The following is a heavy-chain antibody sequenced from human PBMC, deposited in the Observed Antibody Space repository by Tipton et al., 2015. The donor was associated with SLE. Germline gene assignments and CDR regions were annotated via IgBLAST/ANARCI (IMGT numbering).Heavy chain of an antibody. V-gene: IGHV3-11*04. Sequence: SLRLSCAASGFTFSDYYMSWIRQAPGKGLEWVSYITSSGSTIYYADSVKGRFTISRDNAKNSLYLQMNSLRAEDTAVYYCARGGYSSSLRRRSPFDLWGRGTLVTISS. D-gene: IGHD6-13*01. CDR3: ARGGYSSSLRRRSPFDL. CDR2: ITSSGSTI. CDR1: GFTFSDYY. J-gene: IGHJ2*01.